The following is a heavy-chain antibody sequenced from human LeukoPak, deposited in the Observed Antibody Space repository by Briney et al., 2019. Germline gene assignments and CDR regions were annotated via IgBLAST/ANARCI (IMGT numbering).Heavy chain of an antibody. CDR3: ARDCSGGSCYGAFDI. Sequence: SQTLSLTCTVSGASIRSGDYYWSWIRQPPGKGLEWIVYIYDSGSTYYNPSLKSRITISVDTSENRFSLKLSSVTATDTAVYYCARDCSGGSCYGAFDIWGQGTMVTVSS. J-gene: IGHJ3*02. CDR2: IYDSGST. V-gene: IGHV4-30-4*01. D-gene: IGHD2-15*01. CDR1: GASIRSGDYY.